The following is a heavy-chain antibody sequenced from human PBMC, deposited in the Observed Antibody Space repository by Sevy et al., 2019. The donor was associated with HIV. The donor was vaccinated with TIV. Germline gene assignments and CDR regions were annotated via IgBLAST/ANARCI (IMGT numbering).Heavy chain of an antibody. V-gene: IGHV3-30*04. CDR2: ISYDGIIK. D-gene: IGHD6-19*01. CDR3: AREGGYTSAWSPGNH. Sequence: GGSLRLSCAASGFTFNTHAMHWLRQAPGKGLEWVAVISYDGIIKYYADSVKGRLTISRDNSKNTLSLQMNSLRVEDTAVYYCAREGGYTSAWSPGNHWGQRTLVTVSS. CDR1: GFTFNTHA. J-gene: IGHJ4*02.